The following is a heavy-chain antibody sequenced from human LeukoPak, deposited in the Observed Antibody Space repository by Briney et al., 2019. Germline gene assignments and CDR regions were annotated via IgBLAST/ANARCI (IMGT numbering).Heavy chain of an antibody. D-gene: IGHD3-22*01. CDR3: AVLYDSSGYFLGAFDI. V-gene: IGHV4-4*07. CDR1: GGSISSYY. Sequence: SETLSLTCTVSGGSISSYYWSWIRQPAGKGLEWIGRIYTSGSTNYNPSLKSRVTMSVDTSKNQFSLKLSSVTAADTAVYYCAVLYDSSGYFLGAFDILGQGTMVTVSS. CDR2: IYTSGST. J-gene: IGHJ3*02.